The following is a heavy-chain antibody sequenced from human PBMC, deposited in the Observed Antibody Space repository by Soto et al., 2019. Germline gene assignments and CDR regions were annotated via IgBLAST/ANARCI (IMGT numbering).Heavy chain of an antibody. D-gene: IGHD6-19*01. CDR2: ISWNSGSI. CDR1: GFTFDDYA. Sequence: EVQLVESGGGLVQPGRSLRLSCAASGFTFDDYAMHWVRQAPGKGLEWVSGISWNSGSIGYADSVKGRFTISRDNAKNSLYLQMNSVRAEDKTLYYCAKGLPIAVATEDAFDLWGQGTMVTVSS. J-gene: IGHJ3*01. CDR3: AKGLPIAVATEDAFDL. V-gene: IGHV3-9*01.